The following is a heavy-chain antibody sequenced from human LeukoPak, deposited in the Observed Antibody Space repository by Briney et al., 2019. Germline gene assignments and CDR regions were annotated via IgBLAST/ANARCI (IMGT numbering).Heavy chain of an antibody. J-gene: IGHJ4*02. CDR1: GGSISSSGYY. CDR3: ARHNSGTYLD. Sequence: SETLSLTRTVSGGSISSSGYYWGWIRQPPGKGLDWIGSIYSSGNTYYSPSLKSRVTISLDTSKNQFSLRLSSVTAADTAVYYCARHNSGTYLDWGQGNLVTVSS. CDR2: IYSSGNT. V-gene: IGHV4-39*01. D-gene: IGHD1-26*01.